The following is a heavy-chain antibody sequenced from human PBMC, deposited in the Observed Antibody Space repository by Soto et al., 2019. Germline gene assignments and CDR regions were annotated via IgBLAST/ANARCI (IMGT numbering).Heavy chain of an antibody. Sequence: GGSLRLCCAAFGITRSSYGMSWVRQAPGKGPEWVSGISASGGSTSYADSVKGRFTIPRDNSKNTPYLQMNSLRADDTAVYHCAKGQNRGTYRFYFGYWGQGALVTVSS. D-gene: IGHD3-16*02. CDR1: GITRSSYG. CDR3: AKGQNRGTYRFYFGY. CDR2: ISASGGST. J-gene: IGHJ4*02. V-gene: IGHV3-23*01.